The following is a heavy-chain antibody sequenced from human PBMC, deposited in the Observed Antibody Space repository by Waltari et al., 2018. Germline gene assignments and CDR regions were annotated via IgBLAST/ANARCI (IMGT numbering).Heavy chain of an antibody. D-gene: IGHD3-3*01. CDR3: ARRARAGSGVYYFDS. J-gene: IGHJ4*02. CDR2: FNYIGNT. V-gene: IGHV4-39*01. Sequence: QLQLQESGPGLVKPSETLSLTCTASGGPISSSSHYWGWIRQPPGKGLEWIGSFNYIGNTYNNPSLKSRVTISVDTSKNQFSLKMNSVTATDTAVYYCARRARAGSGVYYFDSWGQGTLVTVSS. CDR1: GGPISSSSHY.